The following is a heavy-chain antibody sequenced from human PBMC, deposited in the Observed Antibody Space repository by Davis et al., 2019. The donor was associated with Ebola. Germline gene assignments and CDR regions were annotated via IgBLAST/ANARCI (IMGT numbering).Heavy chain of an antibody. V-gene: IGHV3-7*03. D-gene: IGHD2-15*01. Sequence: GGSLRLSCAASGFTVSSNYMSWVRQAPGKGLEWVANIKQDGSEKYYVDSVKGRFTISRDNAKNSLYLQMNSLRAEDTAVYYCAREIVGFNWFDPWGQGTLVTVSS. CDR3: AREIVGFNWFDP. CDR2: IKQDGSEK. CDR1: GFTVSSNY. J-gene: IGHJ5*02.